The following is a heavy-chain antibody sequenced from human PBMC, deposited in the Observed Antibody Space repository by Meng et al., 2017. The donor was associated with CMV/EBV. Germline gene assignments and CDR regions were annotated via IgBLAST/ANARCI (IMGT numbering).Heavy chain of an antibody. V-gene: IGHV4-31*03. D-gene: IGHD2-8*01. Sequence: SETLSLTCTVSGGPISSGGYYWSWIRQHPGKGLEWIGYIYYSGSTYYNPSLKSRVTISVGTSKNQFSLKLSSVTAADTAVYYCARVSGTNGVCYDYWGQGTLVTVSS. J-gene: IGHJ4*02. CDR3: ARVSGTNGVCYDY. CDR2: IYYSGST. CDR1: GGPISSGGYY.